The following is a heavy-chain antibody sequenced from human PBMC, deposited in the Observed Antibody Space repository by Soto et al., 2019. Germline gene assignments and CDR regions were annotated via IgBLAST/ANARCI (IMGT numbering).Heavy chain of an antibody. CDR2: IKQDGSEK. CDR1: GFTFSSYW. Sequence: GGSLRLSCAASGFTFSSYWMSWVRQAPGKGLEWVANIKQDGSEKYYVDSVKGRFTISRDNAKNSLYLQMNSLRAEDTAVYYCARDFEFLDYYYGMDVWGQGTTVTV. J-gene: IGHJ6*02. V-gene: IGHV3-7*01. CDR3: ARDFEFLDYYYGMDV. D-gene: IGHD3-9*01.